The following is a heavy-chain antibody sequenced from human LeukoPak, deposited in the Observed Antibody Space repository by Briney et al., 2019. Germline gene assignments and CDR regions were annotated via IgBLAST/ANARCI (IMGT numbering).Heavy chain of an antibody. J-gene: IGHJ4*02. Sequence: PGGSLRLSCAASGFTFSSYSMNWVRQAPGKGLEWVSSISSSSSYIYYADSVKGRFTISRDNAKNSLYLQMNSLRAEDTAVYYCAREGLVTAVSDYWGQGTLVTVSS. CDR2: ISSSSSYI. CDR1: GFTFSSYS. V-gene: IGHV3-21*01. D-gene: IGHD2-21*02. CDR3: AREGLVTAVSDY.